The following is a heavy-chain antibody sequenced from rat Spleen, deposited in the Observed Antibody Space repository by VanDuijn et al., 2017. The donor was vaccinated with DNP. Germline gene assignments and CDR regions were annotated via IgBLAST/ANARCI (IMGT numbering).Heavy chain of an antibody. D-gene: IGHD1-2*01. V-gene: IGHV5-31*01. J-gene: IGHJ3*01. CDR3: AREGAAISTWFAY. CDR2: ITSSGGST. CDR1: GFTFNNYL. Sequence: EVQLVESGGDLVQPGKSLKLSCVASGFTFNNYLMTWIRQVPGKGLEWVASITSSGGSTYYPDSVKGRFTIYRDNAKDTLYLQMNSLRSEDTATYYGAREGAAISTWFAYWGQGTLVTVSS.